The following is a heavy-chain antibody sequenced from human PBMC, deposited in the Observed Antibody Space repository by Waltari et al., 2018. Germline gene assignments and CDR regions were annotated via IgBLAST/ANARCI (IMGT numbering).Heavy chain of an antibody. Sequence: QVQLVQSGAEVKKPGASVKVSCKASGYTFTSYDINWVRQATGQGLEWMGWMNPNSGNTGYAQKFQGRVTMTRNTSISTAYMELSSLRSEDTAVYYCARDRSYGSGSYWGYWTWGQGTLVTVSS. CDR1: GYTFTSYD. J-gene: IGHJ4*02. CDR3: ARDRSYGSGSYWGYWT. V-gene: IGHV1-8*01. CDR2: MNPNSGNT. D-gene: IGHD3-10*01.